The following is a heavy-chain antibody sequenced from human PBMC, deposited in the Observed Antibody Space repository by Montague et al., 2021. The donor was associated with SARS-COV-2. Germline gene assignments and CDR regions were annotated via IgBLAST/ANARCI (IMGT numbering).Heavy chain of an antibody. CDR3: ARDLRWRYGSGMDD. CDR1: GDSVSSDSAA. J-gene: IGHJ6*02. CDR2: TYYRSNWYN. D-gene: IGHD3-16*01. V-gene: IGHV6-1*01. Sequence: CAISGDSVSSDSAAWNWVRQSPSRGLEWLGRTYYRSNWYNDYAVSVKSRITIKSDTSKNQISLQLNSVTPEDTAVYYCARDLRWRYGSGMDDWGQGTTVTVSS.